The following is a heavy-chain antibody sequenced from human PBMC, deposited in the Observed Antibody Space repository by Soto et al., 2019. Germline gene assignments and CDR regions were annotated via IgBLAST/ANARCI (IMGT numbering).Heavy chain of an antibody. CDR3: ARASRVIVALDY. D-gene: IGHD5-12*01. CDR2: ISSDGSRT. J-gene: IGHJ4*02. Sequence: GGSLRLSCAASGFTFSTFWMHWVRQAPGKGLVWVSRISSDGSRTSYADSVRGRFTISRDNAKNTLYLQMNSLKTEDTAVYYCARASRVIVALDYWGQGTLVTVSS. CDR1: GFTFSTFW. V-gene: IGHV3-74*01.